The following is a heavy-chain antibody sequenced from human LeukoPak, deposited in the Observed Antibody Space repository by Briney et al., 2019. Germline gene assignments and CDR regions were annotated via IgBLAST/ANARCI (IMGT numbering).Heavy chain of an antibody. Sequence: GGSLRLSCAASGFTFSSYSMNWVRQAPGKGLEWVSSISSSSSYIYYADSVKGRFAISRDNSKNTMYLQMNSLRAEDTAVYYCARDIPRIAVAVTGYWGQGTLVTVSS. CDR3: ARDIPRIAVAVTGY. D-gene: IGHD6-19*01. V-gene: IGHV3-21*01. CDR2: ISSSSSYI. J-gene: IGHJ4*02. CDR1: GFTFSSYS.